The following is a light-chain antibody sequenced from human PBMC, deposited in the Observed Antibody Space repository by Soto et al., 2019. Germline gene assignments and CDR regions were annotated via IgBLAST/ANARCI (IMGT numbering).Light chain of an antibody. V-gene: IGKV3-15*01. CDR2: DTS. J-gene: IGKJ5*01. Sequence: ELVMTQSPATLSVSPGERATLSCRASQSVTSKLAWYQQRPGQAPRLVIYDTSTRATGIPARFSGSGSGTEFTLTISSLQSEDFAVYYCQQYNVWPPITFGQGTRLEIK. CDR3: QQYNVWPPIT. CDR1: QSVTSK.